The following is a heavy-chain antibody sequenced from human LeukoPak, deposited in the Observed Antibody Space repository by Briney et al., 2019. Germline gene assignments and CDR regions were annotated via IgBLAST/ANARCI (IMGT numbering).Heavy chain of an antibody. CDR1: GFTFSSYS. Sequence: PGGSLRLSCAASGFTFSSYSMNWVRQAPGKGLEWVSSISSSSSYIYYADSVKGRFTISRDNAKNSLYLQMNSLRAEDTAVYYCARGGPDDILTGYFFLKPFDYWGQGTLVTVSS. D-gene: IGHD3-9*01. CDR3: ARGGPDDILTGYFFLKPFDY. CDR2: ISSSSSYI. V-gene: IGHV3-21*01. J-gene: IGHJ4*02.